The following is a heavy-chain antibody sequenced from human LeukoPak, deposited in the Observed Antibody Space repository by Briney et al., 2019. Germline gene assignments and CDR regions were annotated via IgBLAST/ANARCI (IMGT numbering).Heavy chain of an antibody. V-gene: IGHV4-61*01. Sequence: SETLSLTCTVSGGSFSSGSYYWSWIRQPPGKGLEWIGYIHYSGSTNYNPSLKSRVTISVDTSKNQFSLKLSSVTAADTAVYYCARQYSGSFDYWGQGTLVTVSS. D-gene: IGHD1-26*01. CDR3: ARQYSGSFDY. CDR1: GGSFSSGSYY. J-gene: IGHJ4*02. CDR2: IHYSGST.